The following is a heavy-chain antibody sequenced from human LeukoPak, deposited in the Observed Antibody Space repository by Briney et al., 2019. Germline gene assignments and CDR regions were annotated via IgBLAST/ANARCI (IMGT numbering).Heavy chain of an antibody. Sequence: GGSLRLSCVASEFTFTSYDMHWVRHVTGKGLEWVSGIGTAGETYYAASVKGRFTISRENAKNSFYLQMNSLRAGDTAVYYCARGYGKKFYFDYWGQGTLVAVSS. CDR2: IGTAGET. CDR1: EFTFTSYD. J-gene: IGHJ4*02. D-gene: IGHD4-17*01. CDR3: ARGYGKKFYFDY. V-gene: IGHV3-13*01.